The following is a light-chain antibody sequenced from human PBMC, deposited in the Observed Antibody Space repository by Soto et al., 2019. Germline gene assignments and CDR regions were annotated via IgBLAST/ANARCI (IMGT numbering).Light chain of an antibody. Sequence: EFVLTQSPGILSLSPGDGATLSCRASQSVSSNYLAWYQQNPGQAPRLLIYGTSTRASGIPDRFSGSGSGTDFTLTITRLEPEDFAVYFCQQYGVSPATFGGGTKVDIK. J-gene: IGKJ4*01. CDR2: GTS. CDR1: QSVSSNY. V-gene: IGKV3-20*01. CDR3: QQYGVSPAT.